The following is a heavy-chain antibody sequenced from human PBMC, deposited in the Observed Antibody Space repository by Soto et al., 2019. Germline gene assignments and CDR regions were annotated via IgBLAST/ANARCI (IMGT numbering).Heavy chain of an antibody. Sequence: GGSLRLSCAASGFTFSSYDMTWVRQAPGQGLEWVSAISGGGGRTYYADPLKGRFTISRDNSKNTLYLQMNRLRAEDTAVYYCAKSVATTGTWTFDYRGQGTPVTVS. CDR3: AKSVATTGTWTFDY. V-gene: IGHV3-23*01. CDR2: ISGGGGRT. CDR1: GFTFSSYD. J-gene: IGHJ4*02. D-gene: IGHD6-13*01.